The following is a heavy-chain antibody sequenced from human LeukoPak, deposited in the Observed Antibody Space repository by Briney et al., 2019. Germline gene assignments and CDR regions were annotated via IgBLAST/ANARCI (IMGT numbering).Heavy chain of an antibody. D-gene: IGHD1-26*01. J-gene: IGHJ4*02. Sequence: GGSLRLPCAASGFTFSSYAMSWVRQAPGKGLEWVSAISGSGGSTYYADSVKGRFTISRDNSKNTLYLQMNSLRAEDTAVYYCAKFRVGAKRPFDYWGQGTLVTVSS. CDR2: ISGSGGST. CDR1: GFTFSSYA. CDR3: AKFRVGAKRPFDY. V-gene: IGHV3-23*01.